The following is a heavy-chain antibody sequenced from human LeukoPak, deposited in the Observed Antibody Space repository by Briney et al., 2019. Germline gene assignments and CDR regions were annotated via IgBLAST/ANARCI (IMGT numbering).Heavy chain of an antibody. CDR3: AREYYYDSSGYYRSENWFDP. V-gene: IGHV4-59*01. J-gene: IGHJ5*02. CDR1: GGSISSYY. D-gene: IGHD3-22*01. CDR2: IYYSGST. Sequence: PSETLSLTCTVSGGSISSYYWSWIRQPPGKGLEWIGYIYYSGSTNYNPSLKSRVTISVDTSKNQFSLKLSSVTAADTAVYYCAREYYYDSSGYYRSENWFDPWGQGTLVTVSS.